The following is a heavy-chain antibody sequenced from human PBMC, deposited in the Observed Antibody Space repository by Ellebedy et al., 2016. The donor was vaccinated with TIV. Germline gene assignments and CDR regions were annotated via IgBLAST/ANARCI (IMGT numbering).Heavy chain of an antibody. Sequence: ASVKVSCXASGYTFTSYGISWVRQAPGQGLEWMGWISAYNGNTNYAQKLQGRVTMTRDTSTSTVYMELSSLRSEDTAVYYCAREPRVRGVDFDYWGQGTLVTVSS. J-gene: IGHJ4*02. CDR2: ISAYNGNT. CDR3: AREPRVRGVDFDY. CDR1: GYTFTSYG. D-gene: IGHD3-10*01. V-gene: IGHV1-18*01.